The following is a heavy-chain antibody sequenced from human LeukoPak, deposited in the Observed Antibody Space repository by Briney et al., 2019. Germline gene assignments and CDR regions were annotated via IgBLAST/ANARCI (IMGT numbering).Heavy chain of an antibody. V-gene: IGHV3-23*01. CDR1: GFTFSSYA. CDR3: ANGLTPDC. D-gene: IGHD3-9*01. J-gene: IGHJ4*02. CDR2: ISGSGGST. Sequence: PGGSLRLSCAASGFTFSSYAMSWVRQAPGKGLEWVSGISGSGGSTYYADYVKGRFTIFRDNSKNTLYLQMNSLRAEGTTVYHSANGLTPDCSGRRTLVTV.